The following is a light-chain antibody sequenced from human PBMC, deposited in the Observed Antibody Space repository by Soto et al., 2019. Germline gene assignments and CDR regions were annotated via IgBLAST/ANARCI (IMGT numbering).Light chain of an antibody. CDR2: DVS. V-gene: IGKV3-15*01. J-gene: IGKJ5*01. CDR3: QQYNNWPFS. Sequence: EIVMTLSPASLSVSPRERATLSCMAGQCVTTNFAWYQQKSGQSPRLLIYDVSIRATGVPARFSGTGSETDFTLTISGLQSEDSAVYFCQQYNNWPFSFGQGTRLEI. CDR1: QCVTTN.